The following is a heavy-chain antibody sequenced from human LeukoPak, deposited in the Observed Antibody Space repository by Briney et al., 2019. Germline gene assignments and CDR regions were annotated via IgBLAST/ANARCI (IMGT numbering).Heavy chain of an antibody. CDR2: MYYSWST. D-gene: IGHD2-15*01. Sequence: SETLSLTCTVSGGSISSYCWSWIRQPPGKGLEWIGYMYYSWSTNYNPSLKSRVTISVDTSKNQLSLNLSSVTAADTAVYYRARQEDHYSGTDVSGQGTTVTASS. CDR3: ARQEDHYSGTDV. CDR1: GGSISSYC. V-gene: IGHV4-59*08. J-gene: IGHJ6*01.